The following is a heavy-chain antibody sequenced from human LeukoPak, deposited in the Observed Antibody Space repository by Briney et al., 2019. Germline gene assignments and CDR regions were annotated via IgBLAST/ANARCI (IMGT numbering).Heavy chain of an antibody. CDR2: IFYTGNT. CDR3: ARGRGSGYYRY. D-gene: IGHD3-22*01. V-gene: IGHV4-31*03. Sequence: SETLSLTCTVSGDSIRKGGYYWSWIRQHPEKGLEWIGYIFYTGNTHYNPSLQSRVSLSIDTSANHFSLKVNSVTAADTAVYYCARGRGSGYYRYWGQGTLVTVSS. J-gene: IGHJ4*02. CDR1: GDSIRKGGYY.